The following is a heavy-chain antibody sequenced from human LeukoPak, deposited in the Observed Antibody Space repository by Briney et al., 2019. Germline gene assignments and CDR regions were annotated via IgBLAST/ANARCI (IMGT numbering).Heavy chain of an antibody. Sequence: QPGGSLRLSCAASGFTFSSYAMHWVRQAPGKGLEYVSAISSNGGSTYYANSVKGRFTISRDNSKNTLYLQMGSLRAEDMAVYYCARDLFGYWGQGTLVTVSS. D-gene: IGHD3-10*02. CDR2: ISSNGGST. J-gene: IGHJ4*02. CDR1: GFTFSSYA. V-gene: IGHV3-64*01. CDR3: ARDLFGY.